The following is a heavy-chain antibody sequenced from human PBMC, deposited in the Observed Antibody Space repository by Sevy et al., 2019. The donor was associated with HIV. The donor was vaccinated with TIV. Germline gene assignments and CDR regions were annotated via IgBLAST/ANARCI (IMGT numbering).Heavy chain of an antibody. CDR1: GFSLSVHNVG. CDR3: XXXXXXXXXXXXXXXFHGLDV. CDR2: IYWNDVK. Sequence: SGPTLVTPKQTLTLNCACSGFSLSVHNVGVGWIRQPPGQALEWLGIIYWNDVKKYSPSLRNRLTITKDTSKSQVVLXXXXXXXXXXXXXXXXXXXXXXXXXXXXXXFHGLDVWGPGTAVTVSS. V-gene: IGHV2-5*01. J-gene: IGHJ6*02.